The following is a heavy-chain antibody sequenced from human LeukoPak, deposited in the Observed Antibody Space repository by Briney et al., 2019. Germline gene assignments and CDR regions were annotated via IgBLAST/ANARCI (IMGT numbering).Heavy chain of an antibody. V-gene: IGHV3-21*01. CDR1: GFTFSSYS. Sequence: GGSLRLSCAASGFTFSSYSMNWVRQAPGKGLEWVSSISSSSSYIYYADSVKGRFTISRDNAKNSLYLQMNSLRAEDTAVYYCAREAPALYYFDYWGQGTLVTVSS. J-gene: IGHJ4*02. CDR2: ISSSSSYI. D-gene: IGHD2/OR15-2a*01. CDR3: AREAPALYYFDY.